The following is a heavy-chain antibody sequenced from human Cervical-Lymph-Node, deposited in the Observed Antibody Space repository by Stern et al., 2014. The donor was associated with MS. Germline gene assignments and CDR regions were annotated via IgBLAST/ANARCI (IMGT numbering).Heavy chain of an antibody. CDR2: IYHTGST. V-gene: IGHV4-31*02. CDR1: GGSIRSDGYY. J-gene: IGHJ4*02. D-gene: IGHD1-26*01. CDR3: AREWDRAADY. Sequence: EPLVESGPGLVKPSQTLSLTCTVSGGSIRSDGYYLRWIRQHPGKGLEWIGYIYHTGSTYQTPSLKSRLTISVDTSKNQFSLKLSSVTAADTAVYYCAREWDRAADYWGQGSLVTVSS.